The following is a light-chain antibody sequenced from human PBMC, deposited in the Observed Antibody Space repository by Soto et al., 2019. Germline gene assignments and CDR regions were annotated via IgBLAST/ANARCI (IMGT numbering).Light chain of an antibody. J-gene: IGKJ1*01. CDR3: QQYNGFWS. CDR1: QSVGTW. Sequence: DIQMTQSPTTLSASVGDRVTITCRASQSVGTWLAWYQQKPGRAPKLLIYDVSTLESGVPSRFSGSGSGTEFTLTLSNLQAEDFAVYYCQQYNGFWSFGRGTKVEIK. CDR2: DVS. V-gene: IGKV1-5*01.